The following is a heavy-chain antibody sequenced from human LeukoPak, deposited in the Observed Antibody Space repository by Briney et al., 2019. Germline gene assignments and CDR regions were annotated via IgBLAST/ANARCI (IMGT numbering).Heavy chain of an antibody. CDR2: ISSSSSYI. CDR3: AREGWLQFWAY. Sequence: GGSLRLSCAASGFTFSSYSMNWVRQAPGKGLEWVSSISSSSSYIYYVDSVKGRFTISRDNSKNTLYLQMNSLRVEDTAVYYCAREGWLQFWAYWGQGTLVTVSS. V-gene: IGHV3-21*04. CDR1: GFTFSSYS. D-gene: IGHD5-24*01. J-gene: IGHJ4*02.